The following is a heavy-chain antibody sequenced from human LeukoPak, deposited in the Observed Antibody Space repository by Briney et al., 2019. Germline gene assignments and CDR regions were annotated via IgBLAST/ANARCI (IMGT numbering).Heavy chain of an antibody. J-gene: IGHJ4*02. Sequence: SETLSLTCSVSGGSISSYYWSWIRQPPGKGLEWIGYISYSGSTKCNPSLKSRVTISVDTSKNQFSLKVSSVTAADTAVYYCARLWSPMVEIDYWGQGTLVTVSS. D-gene: IGHD2-15*01. CDR3: ARLWSPMVEIDY. CDR1: GGSISSYY. V-gene: IGHV4-59*08. CDR2: ISYSGST.